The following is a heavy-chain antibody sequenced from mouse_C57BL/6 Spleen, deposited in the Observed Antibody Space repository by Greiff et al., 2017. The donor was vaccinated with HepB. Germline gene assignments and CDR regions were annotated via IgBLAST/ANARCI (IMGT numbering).Heavy chain of an antibody. V-gene: IGHV1-9*01. Sequence: VQLKESGAELMKPGASVKLSCKATGYTFTGYWIEWVKQRPGHGLEWIGEILPGSGSTNYNEKFKGKATFTADTSSNTAYMQLSSLTTEDSAIYYCAKTLYYYGSSYNYFDYWGQGTTLTVSS. D-gene: IGHD1-1*01. CDR1: GYTFTGYW. J-gene: IGHJ2*01. CDR2: ILPGSGST. CDR3: AKTLYYYGSSYNYFDY.